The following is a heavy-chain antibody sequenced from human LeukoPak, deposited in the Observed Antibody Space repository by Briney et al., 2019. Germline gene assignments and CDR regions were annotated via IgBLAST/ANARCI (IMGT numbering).Heavy chain of an antibody. Sequence: SETLSLTCTVSGASFSSSSYYWGWIRQPPGKGLEWIGSIYYSGSTYYNPSLKSRVTMSVDTSKNQFSLKLSSVTAADTAVYYCARHAGGISATGTRPFDYWGQGTLVTVSS. CDR3: ARHAGGISATGTRPFDY. V-gene: IGHV4-39*01. CDR2: IYYSGST. CDR1: GASFSSSSYY. J-gene: IGHJ4*02. D-gene: IGHD6-13*01.